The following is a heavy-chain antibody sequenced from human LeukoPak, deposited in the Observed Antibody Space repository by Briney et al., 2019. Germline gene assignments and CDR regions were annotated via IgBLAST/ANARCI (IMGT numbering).Heavy chain of an antibody. Sequence: GASEKVSCKASGYTFPGYFMPWVRPAPPQGLEWMGWINPNTGVTNYAQKFEGRVTMTRDTSISTAYMELSRLRSHDTALYFCARLREYSSYEPGDYWGQGTQVTVSS. CDR2: INPNTGVT. D-gene: IGHD5-12*01. CDR3: ARLREYSSYEPGDY. J-gene: IGHJ4*02. CDR1: GYTFPGYF. V-gene: IGHV1-2*02.